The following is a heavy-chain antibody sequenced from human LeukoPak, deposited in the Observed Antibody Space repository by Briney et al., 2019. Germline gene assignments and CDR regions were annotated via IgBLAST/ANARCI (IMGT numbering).Heavy chain of an antibody. D-gene: IGHD3-10*01. Sequence: GGSLRLSCAASGFTFSSYAMSWVRQAPGKGLEWVSAISGSGGSTYYADSVKGRFTISRDNSKNTLYLQMNRLRAEDTAVYYCAKVDRYYYGSGSPYNWFDPWGQGTLVTVSS. CDR2: ISGSGGST. J-gene: IGHJ5*02. CDR3: AKVDRYYYGSGSPYNWFDP. V-gene: IGHV3-23*01. CDR1: GFTFSSYA.